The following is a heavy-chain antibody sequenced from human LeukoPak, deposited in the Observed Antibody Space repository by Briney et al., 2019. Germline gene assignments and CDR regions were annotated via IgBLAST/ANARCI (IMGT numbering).Heavy chain of an antibody. Sequence: KPSETLSLTCAVYGGSFSGDYWSWICQPPGEGLDWIWEINHSGSTNYNPSHKSRVTISVDRSKMQFSLKRSSVTAADTAVYYCVRTRGMSYWGQGTLVTVSS. CDR3: VRTRGMSY. V-gene: IGHV4-34*01. CDR1: GGSFSGDY. D-gene: IGHD3-16*01. J-gene: IGHJ4*02. CDR2: INHSGST.